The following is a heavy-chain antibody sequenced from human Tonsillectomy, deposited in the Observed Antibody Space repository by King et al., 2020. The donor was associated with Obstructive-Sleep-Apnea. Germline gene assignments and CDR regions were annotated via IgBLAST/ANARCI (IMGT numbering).Heavy chain of an antibody. Sequence: QLQESGPGLVKPSQTLSLTCAVSGASLSGGDYYWTWIRQPPGKGLEWVGYIYYSGSTYYNPSLKSRLTISVDTSKNQFSLKLSSVTAADTAVYYCAMDRSGYDLYAYWGQGPLVTVSS. CDR3: AMDRSGYDLYAY. D-gene: IGHD5-12*01. J-gene: IGHJ4*02. CDR1: GASLSGGDYY. CDR2: IYYSGST. V-gene: IGHV4-30-4*01.